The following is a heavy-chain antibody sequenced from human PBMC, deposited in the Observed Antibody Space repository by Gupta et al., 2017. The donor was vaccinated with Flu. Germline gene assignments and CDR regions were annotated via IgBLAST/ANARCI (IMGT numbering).Heavy chain of an antibody. Sequence: PGKGVGVIGGISYGGSTHYNPALKGRVNISVETSKGQFSLKPSLVTAADTAVYYCARNKEEQLAPRGDWFDPWGQGTLVTVSS. V-gene: IGHV4-39*01. CDR3: ARNKEEQLAPRGDWFDP. J-gene: IGHJ5*02. CDR2: ISYGGST. D-gene: IGHD6-6*01.